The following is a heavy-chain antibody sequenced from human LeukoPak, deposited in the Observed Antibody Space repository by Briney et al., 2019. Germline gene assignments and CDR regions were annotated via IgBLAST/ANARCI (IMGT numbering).Heavy chain of an antibody. CDR3: AREMLSVYDSSGYYSGSDY. CDR2: IYHSGST. Sequence: SETLSLTCTVSGYSISSGYYWGWIRQPPGKGLEWIGSIYHSGSTYYNPSLKSRVTISVDTSKNQFSLKLSPVTAADTAVYYCAREMLSVYDSSGYYSGSDYWGQGTLVTVSS. D-gene: IGHD3-22*01. CDR1: GYSISSGYY. V-gene: IGHV4-38-2*02. J-gene: IGHJ4*02.